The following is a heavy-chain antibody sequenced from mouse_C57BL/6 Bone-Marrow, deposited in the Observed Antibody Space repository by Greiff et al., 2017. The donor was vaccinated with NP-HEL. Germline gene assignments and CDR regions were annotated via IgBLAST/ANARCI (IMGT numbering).Heavy chain of an antibody. CDR1: GYTFTSYW. V-gene: IGHV1-53*01. CDR2: INPNNGGT. J-gene: IGHJ2*01. CDR3: ARDSGYAFDY. D-gene: IGHD3-2*02. Sequence: VQLHQSGTELVKPGASVKLSCKASGYTFTSYWMHWLKQRPGQGLEWIGNINPNNGGTNDNEKFKTKATLTVDKSSSTAYMQLSSLTSEDSAVYYCARDSGYAFDYWGQGTTLTVSS.